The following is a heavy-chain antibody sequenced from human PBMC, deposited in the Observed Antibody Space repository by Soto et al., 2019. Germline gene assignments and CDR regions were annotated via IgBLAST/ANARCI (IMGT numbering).Heavy chain of an antibody. J-gene: IGHJ3*01. Sequence: GGSLRLSCAASGFPFSPYTMHWVRQAPGQGLEWVAVISYDGTNQYYADSVKGRFIISRDNSNNTLSLQMHSLKSEDTAVYFCARGAIVGVNDVFDVWGQGTMVTVSS. CDR3: ARGAIVGVNDVFDV. V-gene: IGHV3-30*14. CDR2: ISYDGTNQ. D-gene: IGHD1-26*01. CDR1: GFPFSPYT.